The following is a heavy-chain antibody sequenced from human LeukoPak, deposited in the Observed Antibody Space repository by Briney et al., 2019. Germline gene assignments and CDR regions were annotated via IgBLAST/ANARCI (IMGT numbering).Heavy chain of an antibody. V-gene: IGHV5-51*01. J-gene: IGHJ4*02. CDR3: ARHAPVGLTIGGIIDS. CDR1: GYSFSTYW. Sequence: PGESLKISCKGSGYSFSTYWIGWVRPMPGKGLEWMGMLYPGDSDTRYSPSFQGQVTMSADKSINTAYLQWSSLKASDTAMYYCARHAPVGLTIGGIIDSWGQGTLVTVST. D-gene: IGHD3-16*01. CDR2: LYPGDSDT.